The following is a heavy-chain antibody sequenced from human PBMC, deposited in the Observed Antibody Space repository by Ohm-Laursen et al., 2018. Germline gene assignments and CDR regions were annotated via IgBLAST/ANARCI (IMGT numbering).Heavy chain of an antibody. J-gene: IGHJ2*01. V-gene: IGHV4-34*01. CDR3: ARGPGWYFDL. CDR2: INHSGST. CDR1: GGSFRDYY. Sequence: SETLSLTCAVYGGSFRDYYWSWIRQPPGKGLEWIGEINHSGSTDYNPSLKSRVPISVDTSKNQFSLKLSSVTAADTAVYYCARGPGWYFDLWGRGTLVTVSS.